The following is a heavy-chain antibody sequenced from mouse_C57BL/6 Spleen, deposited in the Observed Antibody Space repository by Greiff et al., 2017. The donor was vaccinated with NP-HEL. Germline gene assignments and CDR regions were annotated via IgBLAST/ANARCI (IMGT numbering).Heavy chain of an antibody. Sequence: VKLQESGPELVKPGASVKISCKASGYAFSSSWMNWVKQRPGKGLEWIGRIYPGDGDTNYNGKFKGKATLTADKSSSTAYMQLSSLTSEDSAVYFCARSSTVVPFDYWGQGTTLTVSS. D-gene: IGHD1-1*01. CDR2: IYPGDGDT. J-gene: IGHJ2*01. CDR1: GYAFSSSW. V-gene: IGHV1-82*01. CDR3: ARSSTVVPFDY.